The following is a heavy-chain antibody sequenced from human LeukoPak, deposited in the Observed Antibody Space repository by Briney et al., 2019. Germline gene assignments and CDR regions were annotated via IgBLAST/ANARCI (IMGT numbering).Heavy chain of an antibody. CDR1: GGTFRSYA. CDR2: IIPILGIA. V-gene: IGHV1-69*04. J-gene: IGHJ5*02. D-gene: IGHD2-2*01. CDR3: ARDRGYCSSTSCYHWFDP. Sequence: GASVKVSCKASGGTFRSYAISWVGQAPGQGLEWMGRIIPILGIANYAQKFEGRVTITADKSTSTAYMELSSLRSEDTAVYYCARDRGYCSSTSCYHWFDPWGQGTLVTVSS.